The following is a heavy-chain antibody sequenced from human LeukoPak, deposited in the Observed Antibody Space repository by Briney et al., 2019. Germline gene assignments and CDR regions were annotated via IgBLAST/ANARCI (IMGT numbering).Heavy chain of an antibody. Sequence: SETLSLTCTVSGGSISSHYRSWIRQPPGKGLEWIGYIYYSGSTNYNPSLKSRVTISVDTSKNQFSLKLSSVTAADTAVYYCARAWTYYYGSGSYLSGFYYYYYMDVWGKGTTVTVSS. CDR2: IYYSGST. CDR3: ARAWTYYYGSGSYLSGFYYYYYMDV. J-gene: IGHJ6*03. CDR1: GGSISSHY. V-gene: IGHV4-59*11. D-gene: IGHD3-10*01.